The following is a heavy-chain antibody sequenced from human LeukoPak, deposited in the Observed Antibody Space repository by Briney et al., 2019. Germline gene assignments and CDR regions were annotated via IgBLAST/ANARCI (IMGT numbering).Heavy chain of an antibody. Sequence: GGSLRLSCAASGFTLSSYSMNWVRQAPGKGLEWVSSISSSSSYIYYADSVKGRFTISRDNAKNSLYLQMNSLRAEDTPVYYCARDYPRSPVEYWGQGTLVTVSS. V-gene: IGHV3-21*01. D-gene: IGHD5-24*01. J-gene: IGHJ4*02. CDR2: ISSSSSYI. CDR3: ARDYPRSPVEY. CDR1: GFTLSSYS.